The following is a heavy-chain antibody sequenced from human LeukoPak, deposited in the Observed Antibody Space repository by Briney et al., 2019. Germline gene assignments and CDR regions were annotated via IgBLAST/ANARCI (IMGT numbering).Heavy chain of an antibody. CDR3: AKDPYSSSWYYFDY. CDR2: ISYDGSNK. Sequence: GRSLTLSCAASGFTFSSFSTHWVRQAPGKGLEWVAVISYDGSNKYYADSVEGRFTISRDNSKNTVYLQMNSLRAEDTAVYYCAKDPYSSSWYYFDYWGQGTLVTVSS. D-gene: IGHD6-13*01. CDR1: GFTFSSFS. V-gene: IGHV3-30*18. J-gene: IGHJ4*02.